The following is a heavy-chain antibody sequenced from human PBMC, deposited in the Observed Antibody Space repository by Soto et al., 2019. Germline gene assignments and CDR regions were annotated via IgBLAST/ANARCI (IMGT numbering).Heavy chain of an antibody. CDR2: INSDGSST. V-gene: IGHV3-74*01. CDR3: ARVWIAANGMDV. CDR1: GFTFSSYW. J-gene: IGHJ6*02. Sequence: VQLVESGGGLVQPGGSLRLSCAASGFTFSSYWMHWVRQAPGKGLVWVSRINSDGSSTSYADSVKGRFTISRDNAKNTLYLQMNSLRAEDTAVYYCARVWIAANGMDVWGQGTTVTVSS. D-gene: IGHD5-12*01.